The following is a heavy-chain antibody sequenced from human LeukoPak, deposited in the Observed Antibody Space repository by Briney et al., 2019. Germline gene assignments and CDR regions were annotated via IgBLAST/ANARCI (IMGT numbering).Heavy chain of an antibody. CDR3: AKLGAYSSGWYVFDY. J-gene: IGHJ4*02. Sequence: PGGSLRLSCAASGFTFSSYAMSWVRQAPGKGLEWVSAISGSGGSTYYADSVKGRFTISRDNSKNTLYLQMNSLRAEDTAVYYCAKLGAYSSGWYVFDYWGQGTLVTVSS. CDR2: ISGSGGST. V-gene: IGHV3-23*01. CDR1: GFTFSSYA. D-gene: IGHD6-19*01.